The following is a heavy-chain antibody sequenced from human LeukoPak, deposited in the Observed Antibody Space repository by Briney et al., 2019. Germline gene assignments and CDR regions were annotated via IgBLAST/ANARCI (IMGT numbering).Heavy chain of an antibody. J-gene: IGHJ3*02. D-gene: IGHD6-13*01. Sequence: GGSLRLSCAASGFTFSSYGMHWVRQAPGKGLEWVAFIRYDGSNKYYADSVKGRFTISRDNSKNTLCLQMNSLRAEDTAVYYCAKDGSSSWPYDAFDIWGQGTMVTVSS. CDR3: AKDGSSSWPYDAFDI. CDR1: GFTFSSYG. V-gene: IGHV3-30*02. CDR2: IRYDGSNK.